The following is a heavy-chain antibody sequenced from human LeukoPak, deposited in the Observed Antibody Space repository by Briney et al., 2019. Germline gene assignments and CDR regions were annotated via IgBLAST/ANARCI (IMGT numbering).Heavy chain of an antibody. V-gene: IGHV2-5*01. CDR1: GFSLSTSGVG. CDR3: AHSLHRCCSRTTCYTLFDY. J-gene: IGHJ4*02. Sequence: SGPTLVNPTQTLTLTCTFSGFSLSTSGVGVGWIRQPPGEALEWLALIYWNDDKRYSPSLKSTLTITKDTSKNQVVLSMTNMDPVDTATYYCAHSLHRCCSRTTCYTLFDYWGQGILVTVSS. CDR2: IYWNDDK. D-gene: IGHD2-2*02.